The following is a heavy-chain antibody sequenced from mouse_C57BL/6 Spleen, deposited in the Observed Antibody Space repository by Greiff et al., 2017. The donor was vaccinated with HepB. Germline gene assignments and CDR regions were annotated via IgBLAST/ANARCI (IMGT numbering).Heavy chain of an antibody. CDR3: ARDGDGPPAWFAY. CDR2: INPSNGGT. Sequence: VQLQQSGTELVKPGASVKLSCKASGYTFTSYWMHWVKQRPGQGLEWIGNINPSNGGTNYNEKFKSKATLTVDKSSSTAYMQLTSLTSEDSAVYYCARDGDGPPAWFAYWGQGTLVTVSA. J-gene: IGHJ3*01. V-gene: IGHV1-53*01. CDR1: GYTFTSYW. D-gene: IGHD2-3*01.